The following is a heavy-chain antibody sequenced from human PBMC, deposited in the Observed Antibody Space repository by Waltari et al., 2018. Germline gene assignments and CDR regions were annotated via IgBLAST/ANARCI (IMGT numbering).Heavy chain of an antibody. CDR2: IDPGDSDT. J-gene: IGHJ3*02. V-gene: IGHV5-51*01. D-gene: IGHD3-16*01. CDR3: ARPYGGGRDAFDI. CDR1: GYSFPSYW. Sequence: EVQRVQSGAGVKKPGESLKLSCKGSGYSFPSYWIGWVRPMPGKGLEWMGSIDPGDSDTRYSPAFQGQSTSSAYKTISTAYLQWSSLKASDTAMYYCARPYGGGRDAFDIWGQGTMVTVSS.